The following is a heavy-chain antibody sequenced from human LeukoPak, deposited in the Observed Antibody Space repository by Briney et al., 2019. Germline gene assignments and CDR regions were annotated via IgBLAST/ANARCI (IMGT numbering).Heavy chain of an antibody. J-gene: IGHJ3*02. Sequence: SETLSLTCAVSGASFSGYFWNWIRQSPEKGLEWIGEIKYDGTTNYNPSLTSRVTMSIDKATNQFHLKVTSLTAADTAVYYCARGPDYYGDYITWFPDAFHIWGQGTLVSVSP. V-gene: IGHV4-34*01. D-gene: IGHD4-17*01. CDR1: GASFSGYF. CDR2: IKYDGTT. CDR3: ARGPDYYGDYITWFPDAFHI.